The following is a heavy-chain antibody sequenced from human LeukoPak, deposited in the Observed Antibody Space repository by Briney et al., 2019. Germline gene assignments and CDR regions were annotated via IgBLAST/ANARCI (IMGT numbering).Heavy chain of an antibody. J-gene: IGHJ4*02. CDR2: INPNSGGT. Sequence: ASVKVSCKASGYTFTGYYMHWVRQAPGQGLEWMGWINPNSGGTNYAQKFQGGVTMTRDTSISTAYMELSRLRSDDTAVYYCARVARFLEWLPSFDYWGQGTLVTVSS. CDR1: GYTFTGYY. V-gene: IGHV1-2*02. CDR3: ARVARFLEWLPSFDY. D-gene: IGHD3-3*01.